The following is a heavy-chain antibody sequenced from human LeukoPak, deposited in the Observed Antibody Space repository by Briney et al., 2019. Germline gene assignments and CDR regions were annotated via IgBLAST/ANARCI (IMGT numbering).Heavy chain of an antibody. D-gene: IGHD2/OR15-2a*01. V-gene: IGHV3-33*01. Sequence: PGRSLRLSCAASGFSFSTYGMHCVRQAPDKGLEWVALIRYDETNTYYADSVKGRFTISRDNSKNTLYLQMSSLRAEDTAVYYCARDLNKGARGDYWGQGTLVTVSS. J-gene: IGHJ4*02. CDR1: GFSFSTYG. CDR2: IRYDETNT. CDR3: ARDLNKGARGDY.